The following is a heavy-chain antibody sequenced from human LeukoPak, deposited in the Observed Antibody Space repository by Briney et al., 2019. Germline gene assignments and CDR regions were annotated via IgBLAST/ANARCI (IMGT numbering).Heavy chain of an antibody. D-gene: IGHD2-15*01. CDR2: IWYDGSNK. V-gene: IGHV3-33*01. Sequence: GGSLRLSCAASGFTFSSYGMHWVRQAPGKGLEWVAVIWYDGSNKYYADSVKGRFTISRDNSKNTLYLQMNSLRAEDTAVYYCARDSKIVEDYGMDVWGQGTTVTVSS. J-gene: IGHJ6*02. CDR3: ARDSKIVEDYGMDV. CDR1: GFTFSSYG.